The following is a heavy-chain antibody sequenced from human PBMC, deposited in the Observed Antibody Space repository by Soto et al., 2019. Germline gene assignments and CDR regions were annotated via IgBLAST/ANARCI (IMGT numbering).Heavy chain of an antibody. CDR1: GFTFSSYG. CDR2: IWYDGSNK. D-gene: IGHD6-13*01. CDR3: ARDISYSSSPHWFDP. V-gene: IGHV3-33*01. Sequence: GGSLRLSCAASGFTFSSYGMHWVRQAPGKGLEWVAVIWYDGSNKYYADSVKGRFTISRDNSKNTLYLQMNSLRAEDTAVYYCARDISYSSSPHWFDPWGQGTLVTGSS. J-gene: IGHJ5*02.